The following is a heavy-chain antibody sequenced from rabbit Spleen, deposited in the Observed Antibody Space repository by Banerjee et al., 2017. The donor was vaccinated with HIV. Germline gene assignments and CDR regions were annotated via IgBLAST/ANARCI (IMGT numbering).Heavy chain of an antibody. D-gene: IGHD8-1*01. CDR2: IAGSSSDFT. J-gene: IGHJ6*01. V-gene: IGHV1S40*01. CDR1: GFSFSSSDY. Sequence: QSLEESGGDLVKPGASLTLTCTASGFSFSSSDYMCWVRQAPGKGLEWISCIAGSSSDFTYAATWAKGRFTGSKTSSTTVTLQMTSLTVADTATYFCARDTGSSFSSDGMDLWGQGTLVTVS. CDR3: ARDTGSSFSSDGMDL.